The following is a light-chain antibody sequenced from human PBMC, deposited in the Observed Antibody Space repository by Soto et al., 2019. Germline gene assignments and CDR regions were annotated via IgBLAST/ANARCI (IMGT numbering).Light chain of an antibody. V-gene: IGKV3-15*01. CDR3: QQYNSWPT. CDR1: HSISTN. CDR2: GAS. Sequence: EIIMTQSPATLSVSPGEGATLSCRTSHSISTNLAWYQHKRGQSPRLLVYGASTRATGVPARFSGSGSGAEFALSISSLQSEDFAVYYCQQYNSWPTFGGGTKVDNK. J-gene: IGKJ4*01.